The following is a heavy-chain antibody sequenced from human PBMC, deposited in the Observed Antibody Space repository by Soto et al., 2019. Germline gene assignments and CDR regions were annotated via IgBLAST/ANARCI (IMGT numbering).Heavy chain of an antibody. CDR1: GGTFSTYT. J-gene: IGHJ5*02. CDR3: ARGLECRGYCLDKPTWFGH. Sequence: GASVKVSCKASGGTFSTYTFSWVRQAPGQGLEWMGRIIPIFGTPYYAQKFQGRVTITADKSTSTVYMELSSLGSDDTAVYFCARGLECRGYCLDKPTWFGHWGQGTLVTVS. V-gene: IGHV1-69*06. CDR2: IIPIFGTP. D-gene: IGHD2-15*01.